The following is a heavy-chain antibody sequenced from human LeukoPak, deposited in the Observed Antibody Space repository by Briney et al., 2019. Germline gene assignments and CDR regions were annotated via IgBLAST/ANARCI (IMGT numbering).Heavy chain of an antibody. CDR1: GYSFTSHY. D-gene: IGHD3-10*01. J-gene: IGHJ4*02. CDR3: AKSVPSGRYIVDS. V-gene: IGHV1-46*01. Sequence: ASVKVSCKASGYSFTSHYIHWVRQAPGQGLEWMGIINPSGGTTTYTQKFQGRVTMTSDTSTSTVYMELSSLRSEDTAVYFCAKSVPSGRYIVDSWGQGTLVTVSS. CDR2: INPSGGTT.